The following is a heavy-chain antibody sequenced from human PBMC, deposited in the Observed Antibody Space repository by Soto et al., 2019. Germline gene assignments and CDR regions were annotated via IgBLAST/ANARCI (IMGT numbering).Heavy chain of an antibody. D-gene: IGHD2-8*01. Sequence: SETLSLTCTVDGGSISGSYWSWIRQPPGKVLEWVGYTHYSVTATYYPSFERRVAFSVDTSKNQFSLKLTSVNAAATAIYFCARLVYDTRLNYMYFGFWGQGALVTVSS. CDR3: ARLVYDTRLNYMYFGF. V-gene: IGHV4-59*12. J-gene: IGHJ4*02. CDR2: THYSVTA. CDR1: GGSISGSY.